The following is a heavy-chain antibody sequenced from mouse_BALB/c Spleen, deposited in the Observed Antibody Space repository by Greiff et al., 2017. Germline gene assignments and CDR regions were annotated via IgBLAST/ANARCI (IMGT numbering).Heavy chain of an antibody. CDR3: ARGYDGSLAY. CDR2: INPGSGGT. CDR1: GYAFTNYL. Sequence: QVQLQQSGAELVRPGTSVKVSCKASGYAFTNYLIEWVKQRPGQGLEWIGVINPGSGGTNYNEKFKGKATLTADKSSSTAYMQLSSLTSDDSAVYFCARGYDGSLAYWGQGTLVTVSA. D-gene: IGHD2-3*01. J-gene: IGHJ3*01. V-gene: IGHV1-54*01.